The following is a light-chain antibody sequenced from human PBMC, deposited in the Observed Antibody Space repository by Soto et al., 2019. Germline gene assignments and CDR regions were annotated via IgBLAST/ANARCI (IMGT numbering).Light chain of an antibody. J-gene: IGLJ1*01. CDR2: DVT. CDR3: GSYTGTHTWGYG. CDR1: NSDIVGHNY. V-gene: IGLV2-11*01. Sequence: QSVLTQPRSVSGSPGQSVTISCTGSNSDIVGHNYVSWYQQHPGKAPKLMIHDVTERPPGVPDRFSGSKSGTAASLTISGLQAEDEADYYCGSYTGTHTWGYGCGTETKVTVL.